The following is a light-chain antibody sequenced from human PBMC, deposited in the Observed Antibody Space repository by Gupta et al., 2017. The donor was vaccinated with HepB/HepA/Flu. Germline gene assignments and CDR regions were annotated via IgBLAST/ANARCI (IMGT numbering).Light chain of an antibody. Sequence: DIQMTQSPSSLSASVGDRVTITCRASQSISSYLNWYQQKPGKAPKLLIYAASSWQSGVPSRFSGSGAGADFTLTISSRQPEEFATYYCQQSYSTRMYTFGQGTKLEIK. V-gene: IGKV1-39*01. J-gene: IGKJ2*01. CDR3: QQSYSTRMYT. CDR1: QSISSY. CDR2: AAS.